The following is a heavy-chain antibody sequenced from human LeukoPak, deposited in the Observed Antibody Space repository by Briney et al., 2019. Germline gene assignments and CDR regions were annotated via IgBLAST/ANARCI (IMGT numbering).Heavy chain of an antibody. CDR3: ARGPARDFGVVISWFDP. V-gene: IGHV4-31*03. D-gene: IGHD3-3*01. J-gene: IGHJ5*02. CDR1: GGSISSGGYY. Sequence: SQTLSLTCTVSGGSISSGGYYWSWIRQHPGKGLEWIGYIYYSGSTYYNPSLKSRVTISVDTSKNQFSLKLSCVTAADTAVYYCARGPARDFGVVISWFDPWGQGTLVTVSS. CDR2: IYYSGST.